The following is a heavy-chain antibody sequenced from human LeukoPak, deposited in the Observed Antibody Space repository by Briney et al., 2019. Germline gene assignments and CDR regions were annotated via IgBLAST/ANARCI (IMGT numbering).Heavy chain of an antibody. CDR1: GFTVSTNY. V-gene: IGHV3-66*01. Sequence: GGSLRLSCAASGFTVSTNYMSWVRQAPGKGLEWVSLVYSGGTTYHADSVKGRLTISRDDSKNTVYLQMNSLRAEDTAVYYCVKSPWYHGSGSYSGTIHWGQGTLVTVSS. CDR3: VKSPWYHGSGSYSGTIH. CDR2: VYSGGTT. J-gene: IGHJ4*02. D-gene: IGHD3-10*01.